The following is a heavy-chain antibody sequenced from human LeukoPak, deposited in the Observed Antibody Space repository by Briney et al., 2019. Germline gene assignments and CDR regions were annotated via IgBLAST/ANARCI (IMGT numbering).Heavy chain of an antibody. V-gene: IGHV3-15*01. CDR2: IKSKTDGGTT. J-gene: IGHJ5*02. CDR1: GFTFSNAW. D-gene: IGHD3-10*01. Sequence: PGGSLRLSCAASGFTFSNAWMSWVRQAPGKGLEWVGRIKSKTDGGTTDYAAPVKGRFTISRDDSKNTLYLQMNSLKTEDTAVYYCTTDILWFGEFANPNWFDPWGQGTLVTVSS. CDR3: TTDILWFGEFANPNWFDP.